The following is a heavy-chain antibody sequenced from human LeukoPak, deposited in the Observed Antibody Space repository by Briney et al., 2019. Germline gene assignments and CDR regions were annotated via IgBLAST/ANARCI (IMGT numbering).Heavy chain of an antibody. CDR3: ARGRRGVYYYYMDV. V-gene: IGHV4-39*01. J-gene: IGHJ6*03. CDR2: IYYSGST. Sequence: SETLSLTCTVSGGSISSSSYYWGWIRQPPGKGLEWIGNIYYSGSTYYNPSLKSRVTISVDTSKNQFSLKLSSVTAADTAVYYCARGRRGVYYYYMDVWGKGTTVTVSS. D-gene: IGHD3-10*01. CDR1: GGSISSSSYY.